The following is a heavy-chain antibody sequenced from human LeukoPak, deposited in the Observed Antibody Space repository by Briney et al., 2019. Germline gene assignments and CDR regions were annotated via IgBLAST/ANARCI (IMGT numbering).Heavy chain of an antibody. V-gene: IGHV4-59*12. J-gene: IGHJ4*02. CDR1: GDSISNYY. Sequence: SETLSLTCTVSGDSISNYYWSWIRQPPGKGLEWIAYIHNSGHTNSNPSLKSRVTISVDTSKNQFSLKLSSVTAADTAVYYCARAMGYYDSSGYYLKYYFDYWGQGTLVTVSS. D-gene: IGHD3-22*01. CDR3: ARAMGYYDSSGYYLKYYFDY. CDR2: IHNSGHT.